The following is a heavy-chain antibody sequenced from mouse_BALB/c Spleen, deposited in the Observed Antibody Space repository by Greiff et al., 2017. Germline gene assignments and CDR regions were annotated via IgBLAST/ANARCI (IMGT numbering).Heavy chain of an antibody. V-gene: IGHV2-2*02. CDR3: ASIYYDYDDAY. Sequence: VQLQQSGPGLVQPSQSLSITCTVSGFSLTSYGVHWVRQSPGKGLEWLGVIWSGGSTDYNAAFISRLSISKDNSKSQVFFKMNSLQANDTAIYYCASIYYDYDDAYWGQGTLVTVSA. J-gene: IGHJ3*01. D-gene: IGHD2-4*01. CDR1: GFSLTSYG. CDR2: IWSGGST.